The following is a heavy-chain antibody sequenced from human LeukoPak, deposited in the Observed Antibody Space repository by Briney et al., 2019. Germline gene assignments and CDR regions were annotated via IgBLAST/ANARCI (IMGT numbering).Heavy chain of an antibody. J-gene: IGHJ6*03. CDR3: ARDMVRGSHHYYYYYMDV. Sequence: GGSLRLSCAASGFTFSSYAMHWVRQAPGKGLEWVAVISYDGSNKYYADSVKGRFTISRDNSKNTLYLQMNSLRAEDTAVYYCARDMVRGSHHYYYYYMDVWGKGTTVTVSS. V-gene: IGHV3-30*04. D-gene: IGHD3-10*01. CDR1: GFTFSSYA. CDR2: ISYDGSNK.